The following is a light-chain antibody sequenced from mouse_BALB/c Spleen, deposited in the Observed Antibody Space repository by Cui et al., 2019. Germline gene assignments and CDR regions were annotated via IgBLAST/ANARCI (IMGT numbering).Light chain of an antibody. CDR3: QHFWSTYT. J-gene: IGKJ2*01. CDR2: NAK. V-gene: IGKV12-41*01. CDR1: GNIRNY. Sequence: DIQMTQSPASLSASVGETVTITCRASGNIRNYLAWYQQKQGKSPQLLVYNAKTLADGVPSRFSGSGSGTQYSLKINSLQPEDFGSYYCQHFWSTYTFGGGTKLEIK.